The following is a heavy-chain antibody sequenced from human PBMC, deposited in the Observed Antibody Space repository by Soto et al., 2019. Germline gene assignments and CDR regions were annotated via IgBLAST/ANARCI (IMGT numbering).Heavy chain of an antibody. J-gene: IGHJ6*02. Sequence: GGSLRLSCAASGFTFSSYWMSWVRQAPGKGLEWVANIKQDGSEKYYADSVKGRFTISRDNSKNTLYLQMNSLRAEDTAVYYCARDLQQQLVLGNYYGMDVWGQGTTVTVS. CDR1: GFTFSSYW. CDR2: IKQDGSEK. D-gene: IGHD6-13*01. CDR3: ARDLQQQLVLGNYYGMDV. V-gene: IGHV3-7*01.